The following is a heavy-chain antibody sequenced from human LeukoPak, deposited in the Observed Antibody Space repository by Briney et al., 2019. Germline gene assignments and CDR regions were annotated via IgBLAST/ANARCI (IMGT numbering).Heavy chain of an antibody. Sequence: GGSLRLSCAASGFTFSSYWMNWVRHAPGKGLEWVSRITNNASSTIYADTVKGRFTISRDNARNTLYLEMNSLRAEDTAVYYCARVYPVTGYWHFDLWGRGILVIVSS. CDR3: ARVYPVTGYWHFDL. J-gene: IGHJ2*01. D-gene: IGHD4-17*01. CDR2: ITNNASST. CDR1: GFTFSSYW. V-gene: IGHV3-74*01.